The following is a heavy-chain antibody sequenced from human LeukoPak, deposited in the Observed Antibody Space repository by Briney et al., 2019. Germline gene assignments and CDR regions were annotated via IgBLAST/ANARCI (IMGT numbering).Heavy chain of an antibody. CDR3: ARDKARRRGDAFDI. CDR2: IYTSGST. J-gene: IGHJ3*02. CDR1: GGSISSYY. V-gene: IGHV4-4*07. Sequence: KASETLSLTCTVSGGSISSYYWSWIRQPAGKGLEWIGRIYTSGSTNYNPSLKSRVTMSVDTSKNQFSLKLSSVTAADTAVYYCARDKARRRGDAFDIWGQGTMVTVSS. D-gene: IGHD6-6*01.